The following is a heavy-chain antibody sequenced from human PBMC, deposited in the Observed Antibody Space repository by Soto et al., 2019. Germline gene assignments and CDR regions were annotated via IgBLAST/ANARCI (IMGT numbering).Heavy chain of an antibody. J-gene: IGHJ4*02. CDR3: ARDYYAQADY. Sequence: EVQLVESGGGLVQPGGSLRLSCAASGFTFSNYWMHWVRQAPGKGLVWVSRISHDGSATAYADSVKGRFTISRDNAKNTLYLQMNCVRVEDTAVYYCARDYYAQADYWGQGTLVSASS. CDR1: GFTFSNYW. CDR2: ISHDGSAT. V-gene: IGHV3-74*01. D-gene: IGHD3-10*01.